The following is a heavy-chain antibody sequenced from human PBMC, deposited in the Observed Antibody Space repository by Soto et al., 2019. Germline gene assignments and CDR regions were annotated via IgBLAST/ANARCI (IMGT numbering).Heavy chain of an antibody. D-gene: IGHD2-2*02. CDR2: IYSGGST. J-gene: IGHJ4*02. Sequence: GGSLRLSCAASGFTVSNNYMSWVRQAPGKGLEWVSLIYSGGSTFYADSVKGRFTISRDNSKNTLFLQMNSLRAEDTAVYFCATYTSLDYWGQGTLVTVSS. CDR1: GFTVSNNY. CDR3: ATYTSLDY. V-gene: IGHV3-53*01.